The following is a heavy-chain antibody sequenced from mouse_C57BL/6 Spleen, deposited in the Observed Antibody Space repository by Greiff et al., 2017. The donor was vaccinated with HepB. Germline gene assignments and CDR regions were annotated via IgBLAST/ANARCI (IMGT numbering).Heavy chain of an antibody. J-gene: IGHJ4*01. CDR3: ARRNSKGKAMDY. V-gene: IGHV1-55*01. CDR2: IYPGSGST. CDR1: GYTFTSYW. D-gene: IGHD2-5*01. Sequence: VKLQQPGAELVKPGASVKMSCKASGYTFTSYWITWVKQRPGQGLEWIGDIYPGSGSTNYNEKFKSKATLTVDTSSSTAYMQLSSLTSEDSAVYYCARRNSKGKAMDYWGQGTSVTVSS.